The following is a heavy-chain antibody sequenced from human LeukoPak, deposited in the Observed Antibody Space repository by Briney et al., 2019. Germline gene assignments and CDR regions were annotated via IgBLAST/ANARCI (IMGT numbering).Heavy chain of an antibody. CDR2: ISGNSKTI. CDR3: ARDYRYYDSSGYYSFDY. D-gene: IGHD3-22*01. CDR1: GFSFSTYG. J-gene: IGHJ4*02. Sequence: PGGSLRLSCAAPGFSFSTYGMNWVRQAPGKGLEWVSYISGNSKTIYYADSVKGRFSISRDNAKNSLYLQMNSLRDEDTAVYYCARDYRYYDSSGYYSFDYWGQGTLVTVSS. V-gene: IGHV3-48*02.